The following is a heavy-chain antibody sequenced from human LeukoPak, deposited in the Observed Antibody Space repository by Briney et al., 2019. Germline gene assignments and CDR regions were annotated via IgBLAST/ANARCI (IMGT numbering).Heavy chain of an antibody. V-gene: IGHV3-48*04. D-gene: IGHD1-26*01. CDR1: GFTFSSFS. CDR2: ISGSSTTI. J-gene: IGHJ4*02. Sequence: PGGSLRLSCAASGFTFSSFSMNWVRQAPGKGLEWVSYISGSSTTIYYADSVKGRFTISRDNAKNSLYLQMNSLRAEDTAVYYCARDWYSGSYYGGYFDYWAQGTLVTVSS. CDR3: ARDWYSGSYYGGYFDY.